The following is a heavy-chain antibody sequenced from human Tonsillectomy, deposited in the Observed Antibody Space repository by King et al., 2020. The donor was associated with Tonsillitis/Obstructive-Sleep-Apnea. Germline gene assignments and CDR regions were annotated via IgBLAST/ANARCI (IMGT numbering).Heavy chain of an antibody. CDR2: ISDDGGNK. J-gene: IGHJ4*02. CDR1: GFTFSGYA. Sequence: VQLVESGGGVVQPGRSLRLSCAASGFTFSGYAMHWVRQAPAKGLEWVAVISDDGGNKFYADSVKGRFTISRDTFKNTLYLQMNSLRAEDTALYYCARTMVQGVIIFPDYWGQGTLVTVSS. V-gene: IGHV3-30*01. CDR3: ARTMVQGVIIFPDY. D-gene: IGHD3-10*01.